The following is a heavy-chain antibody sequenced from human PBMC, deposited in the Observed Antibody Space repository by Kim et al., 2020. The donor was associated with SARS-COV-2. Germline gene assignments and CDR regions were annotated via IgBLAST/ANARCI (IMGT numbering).Heavy chain of an antibody. V-gene: IGHV1-3*01. J-gene: IGHJ4*02. Sequence: YSQKFQGRVTITRDTSASTAYMELSSLRSEDTAVYYCARDGDSSGYPFDYWGQGTLVTVSS. CDR3: ARDGDSSGYPFDY. D-gene: IGHD3-22*01.